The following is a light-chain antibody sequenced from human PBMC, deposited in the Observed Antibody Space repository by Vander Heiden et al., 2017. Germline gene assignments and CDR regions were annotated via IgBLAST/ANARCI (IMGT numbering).Light chain of an antibody. CDR1: SNDIRSYNL. V-gene: IGLV2-23*02. J-gene: IGLJ2*01. CDR3: CSYAGSRTVV. Sequence: QSALTQPASVSGSPGQPITIPCNGTSNDIRSYNLVSWYQQHPGEAPILIIYEVTKRPLGVSSRFSGSKSGNTASLTISGLQAEDEAHYHCCSYAGSRTVVFGGGTSLTVL. CDR2: EVT.